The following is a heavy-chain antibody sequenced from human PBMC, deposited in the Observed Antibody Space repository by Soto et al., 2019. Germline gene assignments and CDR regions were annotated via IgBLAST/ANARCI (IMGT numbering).Heavy chain of an antibody. D-gene: IGHD5-18*01. V-gene: IGHV4-61*01. Sequence: SETLSLTCTVSGGSVSSGSYYWSWIRQPPGKGLEWIGYIYYSGSTNYNPSLKSRVTISVDTSKNQFSLKLSSVTAADTAVYYCAREVGYSYGFDYWGQGTLVTVSS. J-gene: IGHJ4*02. CDR1: GGSVSSGSYY. CDR3: AREVGYSYGFDY. CDR2: IYYSGST.